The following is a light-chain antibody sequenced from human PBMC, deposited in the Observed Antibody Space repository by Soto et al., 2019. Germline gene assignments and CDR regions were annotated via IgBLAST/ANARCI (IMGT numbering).Light chain of an antibody. V-gene: IGKV3-15*01. CDR2: GAS. CDR3: QXSHSWPPIT. J-gene: IGKJ5*01. CDR1: QFINND. Sequence: ELVLTQSPATLSFSPGHSVTLSCRASQFINNDLAWYQQRPGQAPRLLIYGASTRATGIQARFSGSGSGTEFILTINSLQSEDFAVYYCQXSHSWPPITVGQGTRLE.